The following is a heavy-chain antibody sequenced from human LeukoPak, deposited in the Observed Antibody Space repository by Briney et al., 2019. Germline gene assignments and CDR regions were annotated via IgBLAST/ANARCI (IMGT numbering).Heavy chain of an antibody. V-gene: IGHV4-31*03. D-gene: IGHD5-18*01. CDR2: IYYSGST. CDR3: ASGNTAMVPYYVDV. J-gene: IGHJ6*03. Sequence: SETLSLTCTVSGGSISSGGYYWSWIRQHPGKGLEWIGYIYYSGSTYYNPSLKSRVTISVDTSKNQFSLKLSSVTAADTAVYYCASGNTAMVPYYVDVWGKGTTVTVSS. CDR1: GGSISSGGYY.